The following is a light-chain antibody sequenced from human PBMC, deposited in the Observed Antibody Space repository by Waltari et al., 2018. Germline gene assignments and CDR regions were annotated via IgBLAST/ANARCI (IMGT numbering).Light chain of an antibody. Sequence: QSALPKPAAVYGYPGQSITISCTGTSSGVGAYNYVSWYQQYSGKTPKRMIYDVIKLPSGVSNRVSGSKSGNTASRTISGLQAEDEADDYCSSFTRSSTLVFGGGTKLTVL. CDR3: SSFTRSSTLV. CDR2: DVI. J-gene: IGLJ3*02. V-gene: IGLV2-14*03. CDR1: SSGVGAYNY.